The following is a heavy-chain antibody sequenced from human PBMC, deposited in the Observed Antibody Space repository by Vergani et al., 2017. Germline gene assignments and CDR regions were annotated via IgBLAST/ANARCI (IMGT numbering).Heavy chain of an antibody. CDR3: ARGGDLLRYVDGSCGGYYGMDV. CDR1: GYTFTGYY. D-gene: IGHD3-9*01. V-gene: IGHV1-2*02. J-gene: IGHJ6*02. CDR2: INPNSGGT. Sequence: QVQLVQSGAEVKKPGASVKVSCKASGYTFTGYYMHWVRQAPGQGLEWMGWINPNSGGTNYAQKFQGRVTMTRDTSISTAYMELSRLRSDDPAVYYCARGGDLLRYVDGSCGGYYGMDVWGQGTTVTVSS.